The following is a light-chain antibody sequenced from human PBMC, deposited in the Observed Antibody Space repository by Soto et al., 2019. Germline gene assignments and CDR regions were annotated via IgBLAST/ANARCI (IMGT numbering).Light chain of an antibody. J-gene: IGLJ1*01. Sequence: QSALTQPPSVSGSPGQSVTISCTGTSSDIGSYDRVSWYQQPPGTAPKLMIYEVSNRPSGVPDRFSGSKSGNTASLTISGLQAEDEVDYFCCSFTPSVTPYVFGTGTKLTVL. CDR1: SSDIGSYDR. CDR3: CSFTPSVTPYV. V-gene: IGLV2-18*02. CDR2: EVS.